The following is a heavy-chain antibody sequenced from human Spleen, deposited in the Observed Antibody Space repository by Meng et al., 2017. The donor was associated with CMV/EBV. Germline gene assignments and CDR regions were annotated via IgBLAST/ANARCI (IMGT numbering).Heavy chain of an antibody. D-gene: IGHD1-26*01. CDR3: ASGSYFPDS. CDR2: ISYDGSNK. CDR1: GFTFSSYA. V-gene: IGHV3-30*04. Sequence: GESLKISCAASGFTFSSYAMHWVRQAPGKGLEWVAVISYDGSNKYYADSVKGRFTISRDNSKNTLYLQMNSLRVEDTAMYYCASGSYFPDSWGQGTLVTVSS. J-gene: IGHJ4*02.